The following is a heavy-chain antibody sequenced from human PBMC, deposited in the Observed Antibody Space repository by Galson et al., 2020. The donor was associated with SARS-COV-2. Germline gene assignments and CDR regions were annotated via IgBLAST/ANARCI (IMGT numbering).Heavy chain of an antibody. J-gene: IGHJ2*01. CDR1: GFTFSSYG. CDR3: ARSHAGAVAGPWSWYFDL. D-gene: IGHD6-19*01. V-gene: IGHV3-30*19. CDR2: ILYDGTNK. Sequence: GESLKISCAASGFTFSSYGMHWVRQAPGKGLEWVATILYDGTNKYYADSVKGRFTISRDNSETTLYLQMNSLRVEDTAVYYCARSHAGAVAGPWSWYFDLWGRGTLVTVSS.